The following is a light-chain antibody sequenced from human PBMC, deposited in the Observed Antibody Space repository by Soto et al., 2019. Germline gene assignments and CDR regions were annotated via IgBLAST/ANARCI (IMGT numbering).Light chain of an antibody. J-gene: IGKJ1*01. CDR1: QSVSSSY. V-gene: IGKV3-20*01. CDR2: SAS. Sequence: EIVLTPSPGTLSLSPGERATLSCRASQSVSSSYLAWYQQKSGQAPRLLIYSASRRATGIPDRFTGSGSGTDFTLTINRVEPEDFAVYFCQQYAGSPRTFGQGTKVDNK. CDR3: QQYAGSPRT.